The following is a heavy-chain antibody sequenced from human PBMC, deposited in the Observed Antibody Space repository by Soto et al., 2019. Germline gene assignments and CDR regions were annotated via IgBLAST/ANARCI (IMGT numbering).Heavy chain of an antibody. D-gene: IGHD6-19*01. Sequence: WTWIRQPPGKGLEWIGDYSDSASYSPSLKSRVTISADTSKNQFSLNLSSLTAADTAVYYCAAYRRGEGGRGYWGPGTLVTVSS. V-gene: IGHV4-59*08. CDR3: AAYRRGEGGRGY. J-gene: IGHJ4*02. CDR2: YSDSA.